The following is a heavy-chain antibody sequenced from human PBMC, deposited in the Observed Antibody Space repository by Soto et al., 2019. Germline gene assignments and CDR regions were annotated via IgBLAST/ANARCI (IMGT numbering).Heavy chain of an antibody. J-gene: IGHJ4*02. V-gene: IGHV2-5*01. D-gene: IGHD3-3*01. CDR1: GFSLSTSGVG. CDR2: IYWNDDK. CDR3: AHANYDFWSGYYTAFDY. Sequence: SGPTLVNPTQTLTLTCTFSGFSLSTSGVGVGWIRQPPGKALEWLALIYWNDDKRYSPSLKSRLTITKDTSKNQVVLTMTNMDPVDTATYYCAHANYDFWSGYYTAFDYWGQGTLVTVS.